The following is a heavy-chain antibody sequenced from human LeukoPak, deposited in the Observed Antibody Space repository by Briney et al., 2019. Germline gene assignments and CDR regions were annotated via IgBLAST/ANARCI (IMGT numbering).Heavy chain of an antibody. V-gene: IGHV1-46*01. D-gene: IGHD1-14*01. CDR2: INPSGGST. CDR3: AASLLGTKAFDY. CDR1: GYTFTGYY. Sequence: ASVKVSCKASGYTFTGYYMHWVRQAPGQGLEWMGIINPSGGSTSYAQKFQGRVTMTRDTSTSTVYMELSSLRSEDTAVYYCAASLLGTKAFDYWGQGTLVTVSS. J-gene: IGHJ4*02.